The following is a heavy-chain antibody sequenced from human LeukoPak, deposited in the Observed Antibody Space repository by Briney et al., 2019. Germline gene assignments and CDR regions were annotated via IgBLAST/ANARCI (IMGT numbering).Heavy chain of an antibody. CDR1: GYTFTGYY. CDR2: INPNSGGT. V-gene: IGHV1-2*04. CDR3: ARSPGSGSYFHFDY. J-gene: IGHJ4*02. Sequence: GASVKVSCKASGYTFTGYYMYWVRQAPGQGLEWMGWINPNSGGTNYAQKFQGWVTMTRDTSISTAYMELSRLRSDDTAVYYCARSPGSGSYFHFDYWGQGTLVTVSS. D-gene: IGHD1-26*01.